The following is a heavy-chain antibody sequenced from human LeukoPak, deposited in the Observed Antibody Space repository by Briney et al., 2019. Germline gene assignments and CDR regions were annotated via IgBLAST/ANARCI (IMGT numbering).Heavy chain of an antibody. CDR3: ARADPYSGLRYFDWLFYFDY. Sequence: PSETLSRTGTGSGVSISSYYWSWIRHPPGKGRVWMGYIYYSGSTNYNPSLKSRVTISVDTSTNPFSLTLSSVTAADTAVYYCARADPYSGLRYFDWLFYFDYWGQGTLVTVSS. CDR1: GVSISSYY. J-gene: IGHJ4*02. V-gene: IGHV4-59*01. D-gene: IGHD3-9*01. CDR2: IYYSGST.